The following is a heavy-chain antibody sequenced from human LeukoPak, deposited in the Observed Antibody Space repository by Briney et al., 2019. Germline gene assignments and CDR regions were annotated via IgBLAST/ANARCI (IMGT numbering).Heavy chain of an antibody. CDR3: AKSSGFVDFWSGYPHYFDY. CDR1: GFTFSNYD. V-gene: IGHV3-30*02. Sequence: GGSLRLSCAASGFTFSNYDMHWVRQAPGKGLEWVTFIRYDGSSKYYADSVKGRFTISRDNSKNTLYLQMNSLRAEDTAVYYCAKSSGFVDFWSGYPHYFDYWGQGTLVTVSS. D-gene: IGHD3-3*01. CDR2: IRYDGSSK. J-gene: IGHJ4*02.